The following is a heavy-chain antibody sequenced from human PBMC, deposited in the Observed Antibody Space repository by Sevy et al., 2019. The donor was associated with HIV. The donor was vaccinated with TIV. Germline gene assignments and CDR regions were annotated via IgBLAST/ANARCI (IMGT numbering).Heavy chain of an antibody. CDR3: AKDQRWLQSYYYYGMDV. D-gene: IGHD5-12*01. Sequence: GGYLRLSCAASGFTFSDYGMHWVRQAPGKGLEWLVVISYDGSNKYYADSVKGRFTISRDNSKNTQYLQMNSLRAEDTAVYYTAKDQRWLQSYYYYGMDVWGQGTTVTVSS. J-gene: IGHJ6*02. V-gene: IGHV3-30*18. CDR1: GFTFSDYG. CDR2: ISYDGSNK.